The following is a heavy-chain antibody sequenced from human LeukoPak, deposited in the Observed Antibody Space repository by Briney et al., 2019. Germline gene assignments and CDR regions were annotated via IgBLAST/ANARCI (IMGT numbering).Heavy chain of an antibody. CDR1: GFTFSTYW. CDR3: ARAPSEIGGYYPEYFRH. CDR2: IKSDGGT. D-gene: IGHD3-22*01. V-gene: IGHV3-74*01. Sequence: GGSLRLSCAASGFTFSTYWMHWVRQAPGKGLVWVSRIKSDGGTNYADSVKGRFTITRDNAKKTVSLQMNSLRPEDTGVYYCARAPSEIGGYYPEYFRHWGQGTLVTVSS. J-gene: IGHJ1*01.